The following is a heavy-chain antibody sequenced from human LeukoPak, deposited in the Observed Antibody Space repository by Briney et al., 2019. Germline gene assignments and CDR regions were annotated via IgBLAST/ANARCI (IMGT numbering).Heavy chain of an antibody. V-gene: IGHV3-74*01. J-gene: IGHJ4*02. D-gene: IGHD3-22*01. CDR1: GITFSTYW. CDR3: ARISSDSISYYDH. Sequence: GGSLRLSCAGSGITFSTYWMHWVRQAPGKGLVWVSCINSEGSTISYADSVKGRFTISRDNAKNTLFLQINSLRAEDTAVYYCARISSDSISYYDHWGQGTPVTVSS. CDR2: INSEGSTI.